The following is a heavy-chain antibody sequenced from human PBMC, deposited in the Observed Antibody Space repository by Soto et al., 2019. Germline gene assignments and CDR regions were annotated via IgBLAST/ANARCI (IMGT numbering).Heavy chain of an antibody. Sequence: QVQLQQSGPGLVKPSQTLSLTCAISGDSVSSNSAAWNWIRQSPSRGLEWLGRTYYRSKWYNDXXLSMKSRITIXXHXSXXQFSLQLNSVTPEDTAVYYCARGNDRAVASGAFDYWGQGTLVTVSS. D-gene: IGHD6-19*01. V-gene: IGHV6-1*01. CDR2: TYYRSKWYN. CDR3: ARGNDRAVASGAFDY. CDR1: GDSVSSNSAA. J-gene: IGHJ4*02.